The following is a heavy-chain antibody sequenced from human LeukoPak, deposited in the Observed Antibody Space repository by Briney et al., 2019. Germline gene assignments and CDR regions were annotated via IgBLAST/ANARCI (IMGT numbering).Heavy chain of an antibody. D-gene: IGHD2-2*01. J-gene: IGHJ6*03. Sequence: SETLSLTCTVSGGSISRYYWSWIRQPPGKGLEWIGYIYYSGSTNYNPSLKSRVTISVDTSKNQFSLKLSSVTAADTAVYYCAREVVPAARNDYYYYMDVWGKGTTVTV. V-gene: IGHV4-59*01. CDR1: GGSISRYY. CDR2: IYYSGST. CDR3: AREVVPAARNDYYYYMDV.